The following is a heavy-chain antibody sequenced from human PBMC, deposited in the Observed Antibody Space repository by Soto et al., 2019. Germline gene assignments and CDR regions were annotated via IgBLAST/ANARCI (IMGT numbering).Heavy chain of an antibody. CDR1: GFSLSTSGVG. CDR2: IYWDDDK. J-gene: IGHJ5*02. D-gene: IGHD3-22*01. CDR3: AHSLIGYYYDSSGSNWFDP. V-gene: IGHV2-5*02. Sequence: SGPTLVNPTQTLTLTCTFSGFSLSTSGVGVGWIRQPPGKALEWLALIYWDDDKRYSPSLKSRLTVTKDTSKNQVVLTMTNMDPVDTATYYCAHSLIGYYYDSSGSNWFDPWGQGTLVTVSS.